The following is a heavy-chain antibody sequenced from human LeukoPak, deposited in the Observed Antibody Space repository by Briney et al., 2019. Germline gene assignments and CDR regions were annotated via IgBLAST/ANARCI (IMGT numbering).Heavy chain of an antibody. CDR1: QFTFSTSW. J-gene: IGHJ4*02. V-gene: IGHV3-7*01. CDR3: ATNKREPVEAWSGTFEY. CDR2: INRDGRVN. D-gene: IGHD3-3*01. Sequence: GGSLRLSCAASQFTFSTSWMTWVRQAPGKGLEWVASINRDGRVNYYVDSVEGRFTVSRDNAKNSLFLQMNSLRVEDTALYYCATNKREPVEAWSGTFEYWGQGTLVTVSS.